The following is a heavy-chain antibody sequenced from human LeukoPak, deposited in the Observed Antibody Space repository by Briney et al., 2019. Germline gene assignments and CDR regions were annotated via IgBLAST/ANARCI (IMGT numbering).Heavy chain of an antibody. CDR1: GGTFGSYA. CDR3: ARDRRERAFDI. CDR2: IIPIFGTT. D-gene: IGHD1-1*01. Sequence: ASVKFSCKASGGTFGSYAINWVRQAPGQGLEWMGGIIPIFGTTISAQNFQGGVTITADESTSTAYMELSSLTSEDTAVYYCARDRRERAFDIWGQGTMVTVSS. V-gene: IGHV1-69*13. J-gene: IGHJ3*02.